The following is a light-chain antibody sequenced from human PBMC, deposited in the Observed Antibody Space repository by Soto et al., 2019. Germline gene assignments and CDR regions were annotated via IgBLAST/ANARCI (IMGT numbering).Light chain of an antibody. CDR3: QSYDSSLSGSYVV. CDR1: SSNIGAGYD. V-gene: IGLV1-40*01. Sequence: QSVLTQRPSVSGAPGQRVTISCTGSSSNIGAGYDVHWYQQLPGTAPKLLIYGNSNRPSGVPDRFSGSKSGTSASLAITGLQAEDEADYYCQSYDSSLSGSYVVFGGGTQLTVL. J-gene: IGLJ2*01. CDR2: GNS.